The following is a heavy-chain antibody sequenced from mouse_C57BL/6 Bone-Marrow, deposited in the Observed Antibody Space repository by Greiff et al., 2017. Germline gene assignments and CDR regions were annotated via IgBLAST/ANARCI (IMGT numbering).Heavy chain of an antibody. V-gene: IGHV1-82*01. D-gene: IGHD2-2*01. CDR2: IYPGDGDT. CDR3: ARGGYDAWCAY. Sequence: QVQLQQSGPELVKPGASVKISCKASGYAFSSSWMNWVKQRPGKGLEWIGRIYPGDGDTNYNGKFKGKATLTADKSSSTAYVQLSSLTSDDSAVYFCARGGYDAWCAYWGQGTLVTVSA. CDR1: GYAFSSSW. J-gene: IGHJ3*01.